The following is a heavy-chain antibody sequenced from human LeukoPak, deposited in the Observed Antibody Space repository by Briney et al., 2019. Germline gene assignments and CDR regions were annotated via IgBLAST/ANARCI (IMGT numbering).Heavy chain of an antibody. CDR1: RYIFTSYY. CDR2: IDPSGGRT. Sequence: GASVKVSCKASRYIFTSYYIHWVRQAPGQGLEWMGTIDPSGGRTSYAQKFHGRLAMTGDTSTSTVYMELSSLRSDDTAVYYCARPAPTGVDAFDIWGQGTMVTVSS. D-gene: IGHD3-10*01. CDR3: ARPAPTGVDAFDI. V-gene: IGHV1-46*01. J-gene: IGHJ3*02.